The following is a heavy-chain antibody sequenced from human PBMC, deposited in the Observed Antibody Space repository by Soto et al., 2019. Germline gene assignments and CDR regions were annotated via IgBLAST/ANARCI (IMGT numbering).Heavy chain of an antibody. Sequence: QLQLQESGSGLVKPSQTLSLTCAVSGGSISSGGYSWSWIRQPPGKGLEWMGYIYHSGSTYYNPSLKSRVTISVDRSKTQFSLRLSSVTAADTAVYYCAAGGGLPRCYWGQGTLVTVSS. CDR1: GGSISSGGYS. V-gene: IGHV4-30-2*01. CDR3: AAGGGLPRCY. D-gene: IGHD4-17*01. CDR2: IYHSGST. J-gene: IGHJ4*02.